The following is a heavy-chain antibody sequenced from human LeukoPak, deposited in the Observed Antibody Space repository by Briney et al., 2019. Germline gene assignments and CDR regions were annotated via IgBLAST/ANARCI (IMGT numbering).Heavy chain of an antibody. D-gene: IGHD3/OR15-3a*01. CDR2: IDGSGSTK. Sequence: GGSLRLSCAASGFTFSDSEMNWVRQAPGKGLEWVSYIDGSGSTKYYADSVKGRFTISRDNAKNSLYLQMTSLRVEDTAIYYCARDPRGQVTVVAGQKYYYYGLDVWGQGTTVTVSS. CDR1: GFTFSDSE. J-gene: IGHJ6*02. CDR3: ARDPRGQVTVVAGQKYYYYGLDV. V-gene: IGHV3-48*03.